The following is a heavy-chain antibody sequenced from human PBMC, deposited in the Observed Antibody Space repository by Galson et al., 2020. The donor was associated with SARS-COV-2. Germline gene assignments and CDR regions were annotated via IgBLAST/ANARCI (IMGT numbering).Heavy chain of an antibody. D-gene: IGHD3-22*01. CDR1: GYSFTSYW. CDR3: ARHGDYSDSSFYY. Sequence: KIGESLKISCKGSGYSFTSYWIGWVRQMPGKGLEWMGIIYPGDSDTTYSPSFQGQVTISADKSISTAYLQWSSLKASDTAIYYCARHGDYSDSSFYYWGQGTLVTVSS. V-gene: IGHV5-51*01. CDR2: IYPGDSDT. J-gene: IGHJ4*02.